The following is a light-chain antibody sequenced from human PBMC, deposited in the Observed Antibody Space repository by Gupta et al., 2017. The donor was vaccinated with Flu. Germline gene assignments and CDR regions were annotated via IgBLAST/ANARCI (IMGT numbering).Light chain of an antibody. CDR3: QQYHNTPQT. V-gene: IGKV1-39*01. J-gene: IGKJ1*01. CDR2: DAS. Sequence: PSTLPVSVGDRVTITCRASQCIDSYLDWYQQRPGKAPKLLIYDASNRATGIPSRFSGSGYGTDFTLTISNLQSEDFAVYYCQQYHNTPQTFGQGTRLDVK. CDR1: QCIDSY.